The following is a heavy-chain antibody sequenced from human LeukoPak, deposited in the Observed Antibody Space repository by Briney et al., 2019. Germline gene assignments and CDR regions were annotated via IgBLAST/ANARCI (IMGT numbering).Heavy chain of an antibody. V-gene: IGHV4-39*07. CDR1: GGSISSSSYY. D-gene: IGHD3-10*01. CDR3: ARDRGGFDY. Sequence: NASETLSLTCTVSGGSISSSSYYWGWIRQPPGKGLEWIGSIYYSGSTYYNPSLKSRVTISVDTSKNQFSLKLSSVTAADTAVYYCARDRGGFDYWGQGTLVTVSS. J-gene: IGHJ4*02. CDR2: IYYSGST.